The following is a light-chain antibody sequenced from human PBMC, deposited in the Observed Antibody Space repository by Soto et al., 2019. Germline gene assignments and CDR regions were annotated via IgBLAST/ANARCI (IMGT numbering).Light chain of an antibody. J-gene: IGKJ1*01. CDR1: HSISSSY. Sequence: IVLTQSPGTLSLSPGERATLSFRASHSISSSYLAWYHQKPSQAPRLLIYGASSMPTGIPDSFSGSGSGTDFKLTNSRLETDDVAVYYCQPYGSSTPWTIGQGTKVEIK. V-gene: IGKV3-20*01. CDR3: QPYGSSTPWT. CDR2: GAS.